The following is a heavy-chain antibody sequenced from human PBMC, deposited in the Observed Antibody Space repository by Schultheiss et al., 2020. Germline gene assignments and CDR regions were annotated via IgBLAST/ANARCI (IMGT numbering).Heavy chain of an antibody. Sequence: SETLSLTCTVSGGSISSGSYYWSWIRQPAGKGLEWIGRIYTSGSTNYNPSLKSRVTISVDTSKNQFSLKLSSVTAADTAVYYCARCWPGELRFLEFSWFDPWGQGTLVTVSS. V-gene: IGHV4-61*02. CDR1: GGSISSGSYY. J-gene: IGHJ5*02. CDR3: ARCWPGELRFLEFSWFDP. D-gene: IGHD3-3*01. CDR2: IYTSGST.